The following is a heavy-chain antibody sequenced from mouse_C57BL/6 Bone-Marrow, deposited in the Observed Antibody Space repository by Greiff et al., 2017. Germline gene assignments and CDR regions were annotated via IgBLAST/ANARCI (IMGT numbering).Heavy chain of an antibody. CDR2: ISDGGSYT. Sequence: EVQLEQSGAGLVKPGASVKLSCAASGYTFSSYAMPWVRQTPEKRLEWVGTISDGGSYTYYPDNFKGRVTISRDNATSTPYLQMSHLKSEDTAVYYCARGTILYAFAYWGQGTLVTVSA. CDR3: ARGTILYAFAY. CDR1: GYTFSSYA. D-gene: IGHD2-12*01. J-gene: IGHJ3*01. V-gene: IGHV5-4*01.